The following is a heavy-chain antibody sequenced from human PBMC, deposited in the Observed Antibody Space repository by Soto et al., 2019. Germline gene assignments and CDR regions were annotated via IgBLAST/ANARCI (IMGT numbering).Heavy chain of an antibody. CDR2: IYYSGST. J-gene: IGHJ4*02. Sequence: SETLSLTCTVSGGSISSSSYYWGWIRQPPGKGLEWIGSIYYSGSTYYNPSLKSRVTISVDTSKNQFSLKLSSVTAADTAVYYCARTYCTSTNCYDLFDYWGQGTLVTVSS. D-gene: IGHD2-2*01. CDR1: GGSISSSSYY. V-gene: IGHV4-39*07. CDR3: ARTYCTSTNCYDLFDY.